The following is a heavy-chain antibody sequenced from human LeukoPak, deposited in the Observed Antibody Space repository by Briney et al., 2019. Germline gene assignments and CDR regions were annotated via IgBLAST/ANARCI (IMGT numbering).Heavy chain of an antibody. Sequence: SETLSLTCTVSGGFISRSDYYWGWIRQPPGKGLEWIGSMYYSGSTYYNPSLKSRVTISVVTSKNQFSLKLGSVTAADTAVYYCASLEGVVVPTAMADYWGQGTLVTVSS. CDR3: ASLEGVVVPTAMADY. D-gene: IGHD2-2*01. J-gene: IGHJ4*02. V-gene: IGHV4-39*01. CDR2: MYYSGST. CDR1: GGFISRSDYY.